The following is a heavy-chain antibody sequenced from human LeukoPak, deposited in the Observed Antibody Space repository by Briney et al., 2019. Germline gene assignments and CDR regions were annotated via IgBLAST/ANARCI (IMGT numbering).Heavy chain of an antibody. J-gene: IGHJ4*02. CDR3: ARLHSGKDTPYFDY. CDR2: IYYSGST. Sequence: PSETLSLTCTVSGGSISSSSYYWGWIRQPPGKGLEWIGSIYYSGSTYYNPSLKSRVTISVDTSKNQFSLKLSSVTAADTAVYYCARLHSGKDTPYFDYWGQGTLVTVSS. D-gene: IGHD1-26*01. V-gene: IGHV4-39*01. CDR1: GGSISSSSYY.